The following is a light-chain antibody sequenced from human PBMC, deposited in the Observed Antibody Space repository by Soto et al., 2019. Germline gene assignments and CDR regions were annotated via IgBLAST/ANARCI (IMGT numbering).Light chain of an antibody. CDR3: QQRSNFLT. V-gene: IGKV3-11*01. J-gene: IGKJ4*01. Sequence: EIVLTQSPATLSLSPGERATLSCRASQSVSRYLAWYQQKPGQAPRLLIYDASNRAAGIPARFSGSGSGTDFTLTISSLEPEDFAVYCCQQRSNFLTFGGGTKVEIK. CDR2: DAS. CDR1: QSVSRY.